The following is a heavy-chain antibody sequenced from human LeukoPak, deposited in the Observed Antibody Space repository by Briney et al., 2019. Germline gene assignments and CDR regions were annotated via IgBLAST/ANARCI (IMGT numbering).Heavy chain of an antibody. V-gene: IGHV4-30-2*01. J-gene: IGHJ3*02. D-gene: IGHD1-26*01. CDR1: GGSISSGGYS. CDR2: IYHSGST. CDR3: AREGYSGSYYPDAFDI. Sequence: SETLSLTCAVSGGSISSGGYSWSWIRQPLGKGLEWIGYIYHSGSTYYNPSLKSRVTISVDRSKNQFSLKLSSVPAADTAVYYCAREGYSGSYYPDAFDIWGQGTMVTVSS.